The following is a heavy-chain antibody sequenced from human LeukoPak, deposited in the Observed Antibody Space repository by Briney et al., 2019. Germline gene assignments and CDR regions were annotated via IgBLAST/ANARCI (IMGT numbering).Heavy chain of an antibody. V-gene: IGHV3-30*04. D-gene: IGHD2-2*01. CDR1: GFTFSSYA. Sequence: GGSLRLSCAASGFTFSSYAMHWVRQAPGKGLEWVAVISYGGSNKYYADSVKGRFTISRDNSKNTLYLQMNSLRAEDTAVYYCASNLPVMVPAATYGMDVWGQGTTVTVSS. CDR2: ISYGGSNK. J-gene: IGHJ6*02. CDR3: ASNLPVMVPAATYGMDV.